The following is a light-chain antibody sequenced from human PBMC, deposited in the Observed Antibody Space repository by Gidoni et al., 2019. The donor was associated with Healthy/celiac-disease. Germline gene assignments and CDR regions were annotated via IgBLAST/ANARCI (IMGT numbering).Light chain of an antibody. CDR1: QSTSSW. V-gene: IGKV1-5*03. Sequence: DIQITQSPSTLPASVGDRVTTTCLASQSTSSWLVWYQQKPGKAPKLLIYKASNLESGVPSRVSGSGSGTEFTLTISSLQPDDFATYYCQQYNNYPWTFGQGTKVEIK. CDR3: QQYNNYPWT. J-gene: IGKJ1*01. CDR2: KAS.